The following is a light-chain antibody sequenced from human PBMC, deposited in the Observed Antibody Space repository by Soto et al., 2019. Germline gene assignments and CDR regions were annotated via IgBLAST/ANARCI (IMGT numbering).Light chain of an antibody. Sequence: DIQMTQFPSTLSASVGDRVTITCRASQTIINWLAWYQQKPGKAPKLLIYKASSLKSGVPSRFSGSGSGTEFTLTISSLQPDDFATYYCQQYNSYSSTVAQGTKLELK. CDR2: KAS. CDR1: QTIINW. V-gene: IGKV1-5*03. CDR3: QQYNSYSST. J-gene: IGKJ2*01.